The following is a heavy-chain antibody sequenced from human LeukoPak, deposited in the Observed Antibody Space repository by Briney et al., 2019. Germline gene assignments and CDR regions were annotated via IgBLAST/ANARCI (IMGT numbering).Heavy chain of an antibody. J-gene: IGHJ4*02. D-gene: IGHD3-22*01. Sequence: PGGSLRLSCAASGFTFSDYYMSWIRQAPGKGLEWVSYISSSGSTIYYADSVKGRFTISRDNAKNSLYLQMNSLRAEDTAVYYCAKVTAYYYDRSGYYYFGYWGQGTLVTVSS. CDR1: GFTFSDYY. CDR2: ISSSGSTI. CDR3: AKVTAYYYDRSGYYYFGY. V-gene: IGHV3-11*01.